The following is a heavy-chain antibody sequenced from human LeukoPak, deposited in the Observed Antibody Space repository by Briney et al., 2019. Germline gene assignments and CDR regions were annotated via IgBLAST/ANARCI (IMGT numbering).Heavy chain of an antibody. J-gene: IGHJ3*02. V-gene: IGHV3-48*03. CDR1: GFTFSSYE. CDR2: ISSSGSTI. CDR3: ARVSTVIDAFDI. Sequence: GGSLRLSCAASGFTFSSYEMNWVRQAPGKGLEWVSYISSSGSTIYYADSVKGRFTISRDNAKNSLYLQMNSLRAEDTAVYYCARVSTVIDAFDIWGQGTMVTVSS. D-gene: IGHD4-17*01.